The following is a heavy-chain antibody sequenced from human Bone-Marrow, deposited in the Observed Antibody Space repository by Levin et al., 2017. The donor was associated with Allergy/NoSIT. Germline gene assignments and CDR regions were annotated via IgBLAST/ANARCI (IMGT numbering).Heavy chain of an antibody. J-gene: IGHJ5*02. CDR3: ARALLRRRGYCSSTSCYGFWFDP. CDR2: ISSSSSYI. CDR1: GFTFSSYS. V-gene: IGHV3-21*01. Sequence: GESLKISCAASGFTFSSYSMNWVRQAPGKGLEWVSSISSSSSYIYYADSVKGRFTISRDNAKNSLYLQMNSLRAEDTAVYYCARALLRRRGYCSSTSCYGFWFDPWGQGTLVTVSS. D-gene: IGHD2-2*01.